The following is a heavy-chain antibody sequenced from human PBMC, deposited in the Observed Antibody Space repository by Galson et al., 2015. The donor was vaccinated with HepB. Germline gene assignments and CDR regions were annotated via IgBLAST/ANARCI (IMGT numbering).Heavy chain of an antibody. CDR3: ARAGISWYGGSYPY. Sequence: SLRLSCAASGLYFSDYRMHWVRQAPGKGLMWVSRISSDGSTTDYADSVKGRFTISRDNAKNTLYLQMNSLRVEDTAVFYCARAGISWYGGSYPYWGQGTLVTVSS. D-gene: IGHD6-13*01. CDR2: ISSDGSTT. CDR1: GLYFSDYR. J-gene: IGHJ4*02. V-gene: IGHV3-74*01.